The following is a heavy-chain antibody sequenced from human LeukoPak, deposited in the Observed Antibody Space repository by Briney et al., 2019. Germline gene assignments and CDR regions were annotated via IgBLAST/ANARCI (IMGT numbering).Heavy chain of an antibody. CDR3: ARGRDSYNWNSPLGY. V-gene: IGHV1-18*01. CDR1: GYTFTSYG. Sequence: ASVKVSCKASGYTFTSYGISWVRQAPGQGLEWMGWISAYNGNTNYAQKLQGRVTMTTDTSTSAAYMELRSLRSDDTAVYYCARGRDSYNWNSPLGYWGQGTLVTVSS. J-gene: IGHJ4*02. D-gene: IGHD1-7*01. CDR2: ISAYNGNT.